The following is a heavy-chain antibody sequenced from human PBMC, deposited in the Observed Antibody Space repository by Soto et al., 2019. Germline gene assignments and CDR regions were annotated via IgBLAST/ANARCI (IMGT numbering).Heavy chain of an antibody. J-gene: IGHJ4*02. V-gene: IGHV3-9*01. CDR1: GFTFDDYA. CDR2: ISWNSGSI. D-gene: IGHD3-10*01. CDR3: AKGDDYGSGSLQYFDY. Sequence: GGSLRLSCAASGFTFDDYAMHWVRQAPGKGLEWVSGISWNSGSIGYADSVKGRFTISRDNAKNSLYLQMNSLRAEDTDLYYCAKGDDYGSGSLQYFDYWGQGTLVTVSS.